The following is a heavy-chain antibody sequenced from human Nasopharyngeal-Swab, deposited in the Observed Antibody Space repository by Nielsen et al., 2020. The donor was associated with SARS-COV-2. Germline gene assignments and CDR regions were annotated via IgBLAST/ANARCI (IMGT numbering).Heavy chain of an antibody. D-gene: IGHD3-3*01. CDR3: ARGRGAERTTFGDY. CDR2: ISYDGSNK. J-gene: IGHJ4*02. V-gene: IGHV3-30*03. Sequence: VRQAPGKGLEWVAVISYDGSNKYYADSVKGRFTISRDNSKNTLYLQMNSLRAEDTAVYYCARGRGAERTTFGDYWGQGTLVTVSS.